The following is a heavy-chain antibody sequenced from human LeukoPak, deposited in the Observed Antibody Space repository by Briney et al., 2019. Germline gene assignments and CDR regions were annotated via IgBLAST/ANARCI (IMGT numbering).Heavy chain of an antibody. CDR1: GDSVYSNTAA. CDR3: ARASYYGSGTYSRFDP. D-gene: IGHD3-10*01. Sequence: KSSQTLALTCAISGDSVYSNTAAWTWIRQSPSRGLEWLGRTYYRSNWVYEYAVSVRSRITINPDTSKNQFSLQLNSVTPEDTAIYYCARASYYGSGTYSRFDPWGQGTLVTVSS. CDR2: TYYRSNWVY. V-gene: IGHV6-1*01. J-gene: IGHJ5*01.